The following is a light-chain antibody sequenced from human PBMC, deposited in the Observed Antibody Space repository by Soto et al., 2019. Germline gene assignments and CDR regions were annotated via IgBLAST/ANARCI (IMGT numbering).Light chain of an antibody. Sequence: DIQMTQSPSSLSASVGDRVTITCRASQSISRYLNWYQQKPGKAPKLLIYAASSLQSGVPSRFSDSGSGTDFTLTISSLQPEDFATYYCQQSYSTPMYTFGQGTKLEIK. CDR1: QSISRY. CDR3: QQSYSTPMYT. V-gene: IGKV1-39*01. CDR2: AAS. J-gene: IGKJ2*01.